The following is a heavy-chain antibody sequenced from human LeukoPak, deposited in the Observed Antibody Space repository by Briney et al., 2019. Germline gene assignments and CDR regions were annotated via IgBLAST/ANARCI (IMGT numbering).Heavy chain of an antibody. V-gene: IGHV4-4*07. CDR3: ARDEKWLSLGYYYYMDV. J-gene: IGHJ6*03. CDR1: GGSISSYY. Sequence: KPSETLSLTCTVSGGSISSYYWSWIRQPAGKGLEWIGRIYTSESTNYNPSLKSRVTMSVDTSKNQFSLKLSSVTAADTAVYYCARDEKWLSLGYYYYMDVWGKGTTVTVSS. CDR2: IYTSEST. D-gene: IGHD3-22*01.